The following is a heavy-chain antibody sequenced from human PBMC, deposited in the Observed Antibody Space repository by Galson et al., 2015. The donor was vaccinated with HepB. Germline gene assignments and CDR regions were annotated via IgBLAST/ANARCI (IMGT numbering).Heavy chain of an antibody. CDR2: ISYDGSNK. J-gene: IGHJ5*02. D-gene: IGHD3-22*01. CDR3: ARDEYYYDSSGYHYNWSDP. V-gene: IGHV3-30-3*01. CDR1: GFTFSSYA. Sequence: SLRLSCAASGFTFSSYAMHWVRQAPGKGLEWVAVISYDGSNKYYADSVKGRFTISRDNSKNTLYLQMNSLRAEDTAVYYCARDEYYYDSSGYHYNWSDPWGQGTLVTVSS.